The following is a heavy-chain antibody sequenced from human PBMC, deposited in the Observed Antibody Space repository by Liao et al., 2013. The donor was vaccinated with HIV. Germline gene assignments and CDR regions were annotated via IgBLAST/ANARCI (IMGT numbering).Heavy chain of an antibody. CDR2: ISATGTT. J-gene: IGHJ4*02. V-gene: IGHV4-4*07. Sequence: QLQLQASGPGLVKPSETLSLTCSVSGGSISSYYWNWVRQPAGKGLQWIGRISATGTTNYNPSLKSRVTMSIDTSKNQFSLNLNSVTAADTAVYYCARGGDLDFWGQGALVTVSS. CDR3: ARGGDLDF. CDR1: GGSISSYY.